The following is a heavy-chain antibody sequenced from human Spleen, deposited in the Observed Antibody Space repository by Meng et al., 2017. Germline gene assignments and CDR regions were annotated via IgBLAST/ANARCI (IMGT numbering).Heavy chain of an antibody. CDR3: ARDPRYYYDSSGSYGWSWYFDL. CDR1: GFTFSTYG. D-gene: IGHD3-22*01. Sequence: GESLKISCVASGFTFSTYGMSWVRQAPGKGLEWVAVISYDGSNKYYADSVKGRFTISRDNSKNTVYLQMNSLRAEDTAVYYCARDPRYYYDSSGSYGWSWYFDLWGLGTLVTVSS. V-gene: IGHV3-30*03. CDR2: ISYDGSNK. J-gene: IGHJ2*01.